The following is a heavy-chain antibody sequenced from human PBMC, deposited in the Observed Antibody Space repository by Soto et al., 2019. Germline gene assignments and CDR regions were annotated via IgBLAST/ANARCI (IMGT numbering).Heavy chain of an antibody. V-gene: IGHV4-59*01. CDR3: ARDLWGYCGTDCYPLDV. D-gene: IGHD2-21*02. CDR2: IYYSGSA. J-gene: IGHJ6*02. CDR1: GGSISSYY. Sequence: SETLSLTCTVSGGSISSYYWSWIRQPPGKGLEWIGYIYYSGSANYNPSLKSRVTISVDTSKNQFSLKLNSVTAADTSVYYCARDLWGYCGTDCYPLDVWGQGTTVTVSS.